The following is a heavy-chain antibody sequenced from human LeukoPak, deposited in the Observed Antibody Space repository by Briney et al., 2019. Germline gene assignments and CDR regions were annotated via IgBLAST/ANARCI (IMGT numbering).Heavy chain of an antibody. Sequence: ASVKVSCKASGYTFTGYYMHWVRQAPGQGLEWMGWITPNSGGTNYAQKFQGRVTMTRDTSISTAYMELSRLRSDDTAVYYCARARLGIAVAGFNWFDPWGQGTLVTVSS. CDR2: ITPNSGGT. CDR3: ARARLGIAVAGFNWFDP. CDR1: GYTFTGYY. J-gene: IGHJ5*02. V-gene: IGHV1-2*02. D-gene: IGHD6-19*01.